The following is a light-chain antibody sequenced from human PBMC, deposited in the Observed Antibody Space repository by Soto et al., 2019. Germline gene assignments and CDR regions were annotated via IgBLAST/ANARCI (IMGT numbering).Light chain of an antibody. CDR3: SSYTSSSIDYV. Sequence: QSALTQPASVSGSPGQSITISCTGTSSDVGGYNYVSWYQQHPGKAPKLMIYEVSNRPSGVSNRFSGSKSGNTASLTISGIQAEDEADYYCSSYTSSSIDYVFGTGTKHTVL. CDR1: SSDVGGYNY. CDR2: EVS. V-gene: IGLV2-14*01. J-gene: IGLJ1*01.